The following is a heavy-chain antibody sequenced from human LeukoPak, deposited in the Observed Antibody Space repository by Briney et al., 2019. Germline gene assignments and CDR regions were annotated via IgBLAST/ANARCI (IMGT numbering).Heavy chain of an antibody. CDR2: INHSGST. CDR3: ARGTPDLRFLEWLVVTRARLVPNYYYYYMDV. Sequence: SETLSLTCAVYGGSFSGYYWSWIRQPPGKGLEWIGEINHSGSTNYNPSLKSRVTISVDTSKNQFSLKLSSVAAADTAVYYCARGTPDLRFLEWLVVTRARLVPNYYYYYMDVWGKGTTVTVSS. CDR1: GGSFSGYY. J-gene: IGHJ6*03. V-gene: IGHV4-34*01. D-gene: IGHD3-3*01.